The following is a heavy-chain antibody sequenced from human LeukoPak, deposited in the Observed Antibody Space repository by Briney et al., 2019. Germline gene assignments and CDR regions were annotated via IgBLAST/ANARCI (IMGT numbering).Heavy chain of an antibody. CDR3: ARVGALGGFDY. V-gene: IGHV4-30-2*01. J-gene: IGHJ4*02. Sequence: PSETLSLTCAVSGGSISSGGYSWSWIRQPPGKSLEWIGYIYHSGSTYYNPSLKSRVTISVDRSKNQFSLKLSSVTAADTAVYYCARVGALGGFDYWGQGTLVTVSS. CDR2: IYHSGST. D-gene: IGHD1-26*01. CDR1: GGSISSGGYS.